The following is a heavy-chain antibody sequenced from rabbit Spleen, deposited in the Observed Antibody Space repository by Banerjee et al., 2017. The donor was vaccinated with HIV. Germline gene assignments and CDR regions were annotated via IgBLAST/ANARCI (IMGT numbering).Heavy chain of an antibody. V-gene: IGHV1S40*01. CDR3: ARDTGSSFSSYGMDL. J-gene: IGHJ6*01. CDR2: IAGSSSDFT. Sequence: QSLEESGGDLVKPGASLTLTCTASGFSFSSNDYMCWVRQAPGKGLEWISCIAGSSSDFTYSASWAKGRFTISKTSSTTVTLQMTSLTAADTATYFCARDTGSSFSSYGMDLWGPGTLVTVS. CDR1: GFSFSSNDY. D-gene: IGHD8-1*01.